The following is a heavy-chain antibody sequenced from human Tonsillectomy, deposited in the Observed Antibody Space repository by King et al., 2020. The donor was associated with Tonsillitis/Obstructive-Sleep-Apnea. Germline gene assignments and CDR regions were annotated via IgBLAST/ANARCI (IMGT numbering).Heavy chain of an antibody. J-gene: IGHJ3*02. CDR1: GXTFXDXA. CDR3: VXXXSIXXEXXXXX. D-gene: IGHD2-2*02. Sequence: VQLVESGGGLVQPGRSLRLSCAAXGXTFXDXAMXWVRQAPGXGLEWVSGMKSNSATIAYADSVRGRFAISRDSAKNSLYLQMNSLRPXDTALYYCVXXXSIXXEXXXXXWXXGTMXTV. CDR2: MKSNSATI. V-gene: IGHV3-9*01.